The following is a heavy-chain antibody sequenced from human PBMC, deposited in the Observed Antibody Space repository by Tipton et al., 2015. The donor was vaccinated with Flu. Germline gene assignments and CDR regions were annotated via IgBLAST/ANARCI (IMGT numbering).Heavy chain of an antibody. CDR3: ARDPSLGMPDYFDH. J-gene: IGHJ4*02. CDR1: GDSMRRDYF. D-gene: IGHD2-2*01. CDR2: IHYSGSP. Sequence: TLSLTCTVSGDSMRRDYFWGWIRQAPGKGLEWIGNIHYSGSPHYNPSLKSRVTISVDASMSQFSLQLTSVTAADTAVYYCARDPSLGMPDYFDHWGQGILVTASS. V-gene: IGHV4-38-2*02.